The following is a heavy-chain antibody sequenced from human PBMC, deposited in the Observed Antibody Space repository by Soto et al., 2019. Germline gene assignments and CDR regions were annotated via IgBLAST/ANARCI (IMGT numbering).Heavy chain of an antibody. CDR1: CGSIISTGYF. CDR2: ISYTGGT. D-gene: IGHD3-3*01. V-gene: IGHV4-31*03. CDR3: ARVETTKTIFGVVLNRFDP. J-gene: IGHJ5*02. Sequence: PSETLSLTCTFSCGSIISTGYFWTWIRQHPGTGLEWIGYISYTGGTFYNPSLRSRVTISLDTFKNQFSLKLTTVTAADTAVYFCARVETTKTIFGVVLNRFDPWGQGTLVTVSS.